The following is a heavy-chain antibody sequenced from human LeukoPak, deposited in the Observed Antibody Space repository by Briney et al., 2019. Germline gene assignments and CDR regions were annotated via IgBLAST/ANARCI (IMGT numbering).Heavy chain of an antibody. Sequence: GASVKVSCKASGYTFTSYYMHWLRQAPGQGLEWMGIINPSGGSTSYAQKFQGRVTMTRDTSTSTVYMELSSLRSEDTAVYYCAKTAGAAGTFDYWGQGTLVTVSS. J-gene: IGHJ4*02. CDR1: GYTFTSYY. V-gene: IGHV1-46*01. CDR3: AKTAGAAGTFDY. D-gene: IGHD6-13*01. CDR2: INPSGGST.